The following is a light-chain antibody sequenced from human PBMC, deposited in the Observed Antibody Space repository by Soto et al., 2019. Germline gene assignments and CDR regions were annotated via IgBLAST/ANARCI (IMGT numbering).Light chain of an antibody. CDR2: GAS. J-gene: IGKJ4*01. CDR1: QSVSSSY. Sequence: EIVLTQSPGTLSLSPVEIATLSFMASQSVSSSYLAWYQQKPGQAPRLLIYGASSRATGIPDRFSGSGSGTDFTLTISRLEPEDFAVYYCQPYNNWPLTFGGGTKVDIK. CDR3: QPYNNWPLT. V-gene: IGKV3-20*01.